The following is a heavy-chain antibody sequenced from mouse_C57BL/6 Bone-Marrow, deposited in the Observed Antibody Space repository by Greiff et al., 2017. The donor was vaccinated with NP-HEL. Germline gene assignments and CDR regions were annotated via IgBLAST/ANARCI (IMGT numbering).Heavy chain of an antibody. CDR3: ARGDGYYPFAY. CDR1: EYEFPSHD. D-gene: IGHD2-3*01. V-gene: IGHV5-2*01. Sequence: VQLQQSGGGLVQPGASLKLSCDSNEYEFPSHDMSWVRKTPEKRLELVAAINSDGGSTYYPDTMERRFIISRDNTKKTLYTQMSSVRSEDTALYYGARGDGYYPFAYWGQGTLVTVSA. J-gene: IGHJ3*01. CDR2: INSDGGST.